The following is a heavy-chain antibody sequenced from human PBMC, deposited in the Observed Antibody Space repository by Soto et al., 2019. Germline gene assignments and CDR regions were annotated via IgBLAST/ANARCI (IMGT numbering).Heavy chain of an antibody. CDR1: GGSISSGGYS. D-gene: IGHD1-1*01. CDR2: IYHSGST. CDR3: ARHLKRDGYNYYFDF. J-gene: IGHJ4*02. Sequence: SETLSLTCAVSGGSISSGGYSWSWIRQPPGKGLEWIGYIYHSGSTYYNPSLKSRVTISVDRSKNQFSLKLSSVTAADTAVYYCARHLKRDGYNYYFDFWGQGTLVTVSS. V-gene: IGHV4-30-2*01.